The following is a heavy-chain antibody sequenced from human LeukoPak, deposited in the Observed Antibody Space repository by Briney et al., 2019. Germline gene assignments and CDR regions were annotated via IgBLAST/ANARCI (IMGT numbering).Heavy chain of an antibody. D-gene: IGHD4-17*01. CDR2: VYHSGNT. CDR1: GGSISSYY. Sequence: SETLSLTCTVSGGSISSYYWGWIRQPPGKGLEWIGSVYHSGNTYYNPSLKSRVTLSLDTSKNQFSLKLNSVTAADTAVYYCARDKGSSWFTVTIQQNWFDPWGQGTLVTVSS. J-gene: IGHJ5*02. CDR3: ARDKGSSWFTVTIQQNWFDP. V-gene: IGHV4-39*07.